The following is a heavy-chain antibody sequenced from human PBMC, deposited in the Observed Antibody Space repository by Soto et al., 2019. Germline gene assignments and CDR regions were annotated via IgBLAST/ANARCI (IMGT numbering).Heavy chain of an antibody. Sequence: QVQLVQSGAEMKKPGSSVKVSCQSSGGTFNTYAMNWVRQAPGQGPEWMGDISPMFGAANYAPKFHGRVTNTVDEATGTSYMQLSSLTSEDTALYFCAREVQVHTPAFVYWGQGTLVTVSS. CDR3: AREVQVHTPAFVY. D-gene: IGHD3-10*01. CDR1: GGTFNTYA. V-gene: IGHV1-69*19. J-gene: IGHJ4*02. CDR2: ISPMFGAA.